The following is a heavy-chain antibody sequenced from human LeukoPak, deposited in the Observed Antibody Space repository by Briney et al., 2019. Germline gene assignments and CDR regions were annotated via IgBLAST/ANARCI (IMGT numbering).Heavy chain of an antibody. CDR3: ARGGSDYGPFDY. Sequence: GGSLRLSCAASGFTFSSYALHWFRQAPGKGQDWVAVISYDGSNKYYADSVKGRFTISRDNYKNTLYLQMNSLRAEDTAVYYCARGGSDYGPFDYWGQGTLVTVSS. D-gene: IGHD4-17*01. J-gene: IGHJ4*02. CDR2: ISYDGSNK. CDR1: GFTFSSYA. V-gene: IGHV3-30-3*01.